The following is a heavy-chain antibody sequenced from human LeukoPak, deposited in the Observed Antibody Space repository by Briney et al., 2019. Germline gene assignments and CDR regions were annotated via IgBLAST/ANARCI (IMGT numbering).Heavy chain of an antibody. V-gene: IGHV1-2*02. CDR2: MNPNNGGT. Sequence: ASVKVSCKASGYTFIGHYIHWVRQAPGQGLEWMGGMNPNNGGTKYAPKFQGRVTMTRDTSISTAYMELSSLRSDDTAVYYCARVAGLCSAGSCGNWFDPWGQGTLVTVSS. CDR1: GYTFIGHY. J-gene: IGHJ5*02. CDR3: ARVAGLCSAGSCGNWFDP. D-gene: IGHD3-10*01.